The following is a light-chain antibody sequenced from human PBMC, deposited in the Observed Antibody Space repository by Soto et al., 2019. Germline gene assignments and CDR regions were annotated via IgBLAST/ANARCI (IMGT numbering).Light chain of an antibody. V-gene: IGKV4-1*01. CDR2: WAS. CDR3: QQYYNTPLT. CDR1: QSVLYSSNNKNY. Sequence: DIVMTQSPDSLAVSLGERATIHCKSSQSVLYSSNNKNYLVWYQQKPGQPPKLLIYWASTRESGVPDRFSGSGSGPDFTLTISSLQAEDVAVYYCQQYYNTPLTFGPGTKVDIK. J-gene: IGKJ3*01.